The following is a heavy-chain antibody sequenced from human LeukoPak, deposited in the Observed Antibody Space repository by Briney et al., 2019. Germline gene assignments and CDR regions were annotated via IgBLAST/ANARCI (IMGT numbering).Heavy chain of an antibody. CDR3: ASGIPFEY. D-gene: IGHD5-18*01. Sequence: GGSLRLSCTGSGIIGSSIYMSWVRQAPGKGLEWVSVVYNTGSTFYTDSVKGRFTVSRDNSKDTLYLRMSGLRAEDTAVYYRASGIPFEYWGQGTLVTVSS. CDR1: GIIGSSIY. CDR2: VYNTGST. J-gene: IGHJ4*02. V-gene: IGHV3-53*01.